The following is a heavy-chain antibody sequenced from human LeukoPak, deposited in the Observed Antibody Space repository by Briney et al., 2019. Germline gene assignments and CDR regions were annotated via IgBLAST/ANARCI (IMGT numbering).Heavy chain of an antibody. D-gene: IGHD3-22*01. CDR1: GGSISSYY. V-gene: IGHV4-59*01. Sequence: SETLSLTCTVSGGSISSYYWSWIRQPPGKGLEWNGYIYYSGSTKYNPSIKSRVTISVDTSKNQFSLKLSSVTAADTAVYYCARVGGYYYVSSGYDYWGQGTLVTVSS. J-gene: IGHJ4*02. CDR2: IYYSGST. CDR3: ARVGGYYYVSSGYDY.